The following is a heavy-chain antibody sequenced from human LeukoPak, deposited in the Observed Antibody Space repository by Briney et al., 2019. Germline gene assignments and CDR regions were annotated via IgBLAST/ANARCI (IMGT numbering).Heavy chain of an antibody. CDR2: INHSGST. D-gene: IGHD6-13*01. CDR3: ARGVAALSTYYYYYYMDV. J-gene: IGHJ6*03. CDR1: GGSFSGYY. V-gene: IGHV4-34*01. Sequence: SETLSLTCAVYGGSFSGYYWGWIRQPPGKGLEWIGEINHSGSTNYNPSLKSRVTISVDTSKNQFSLKLSSVTAADTAVYYCARGVAALSTYYYYYYMDVWGKGTTVTVSS.